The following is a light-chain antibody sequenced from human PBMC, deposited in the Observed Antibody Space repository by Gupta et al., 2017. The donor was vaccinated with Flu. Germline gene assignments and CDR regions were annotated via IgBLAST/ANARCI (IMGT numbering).Light chain of an antibody. CDR1: ESVSSN. J-gene: IGKJ1*01. CDR3: QQYNNWPPWT. Sequence: ERVTLSCRASESVSSNLAWYQQKPGQAPRLLIYGTSTRATGIPARFSGSGSGTEFTLTISSLQSEDFAVYYCQQYNNWPPWTFGQGTKVEIK. CDR2: GTS. V-gene: IGKV3-15*01.